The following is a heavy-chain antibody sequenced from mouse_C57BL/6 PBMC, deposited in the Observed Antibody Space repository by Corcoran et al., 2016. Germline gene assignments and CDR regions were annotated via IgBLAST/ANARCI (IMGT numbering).Heavy chain of an antibody. CDR3: ARIDYDEFAY. J-gene: IGHJ3*01. CDR1: GYSITSGYY. V-gene: IGHV3-6*01. D-gene: IGHD2-4*01. CDR2: ISYDGSN. Sequence: DVQLQESGPGLVKPSQSLSLTCSVTGYSITSGYYWNWIRQFPGNKLEWMGYISYDGSNNYNPSLKNRISITRDTSKNQFFLKLNSVTTEDTATYYCARIDYDEFAYWGQGTLVTVSA.